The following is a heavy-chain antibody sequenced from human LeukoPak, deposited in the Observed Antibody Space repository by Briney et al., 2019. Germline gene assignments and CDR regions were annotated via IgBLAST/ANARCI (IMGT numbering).Heavy chain of an antibody. D-gene: IGHD2-8*01. CDR2: IHHTGAT. CDR3: VREEDGVVDDAFDV. CDR1: GGSISTYY. Sequence: SETLSLTCTVSGGSISTYYWSWIRQPPGKGLEWIGFIHHTGATISNPSLKSRVTISADTSKNQFSLKLRSVTAADTAVYFCVREEDGVVDDAFDVWGPGTMVTVSS. J-gene: IGHJ3*01. V-gene: IGHV4-59*01.